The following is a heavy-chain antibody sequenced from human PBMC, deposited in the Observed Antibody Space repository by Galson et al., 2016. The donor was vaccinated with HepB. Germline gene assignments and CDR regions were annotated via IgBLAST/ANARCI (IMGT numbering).Heavy chain of an antibody. CDR2: VGTGHFT. D-gene: IGHD6-19*01. V-gene: IGHV3-23*01. J-gene: IGHJ3*02. CDR3: AREGYSTGHCGAFDI. CDR1: GFTFTDYP. Sequence: SLRLSCATSGFTFTDYPMTWVRQAPGKGLEWVSTVGTGHFTHYADSVKGRFIVSRDNSENTLYLQMNSLRADDPALYFCAREGYSTGHCGAFDIWGRGTVVAVSS.